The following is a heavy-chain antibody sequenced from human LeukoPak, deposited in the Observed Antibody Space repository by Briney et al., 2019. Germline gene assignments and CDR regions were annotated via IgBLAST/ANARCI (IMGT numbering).Heavy chain of an antibody. CDR2: IYYSGST. D-gene: IGHD3-22*01. V-gene: IGHV4-39*01. CDR3: ARRVYYDSSGYYYLNYFDY. CDR1: GGSISSSSYY. J-gene: IGHJ4*02. Sequence: SETLSLTCTVSGGSISSSSYYWGWIRQPPGKGLEWIGSIYYSGSTYYNPSLKSRVTISVDTSKNQSSLKLSSVTAADTAVYYCARRVYYDSSGYYYLNYFDYWGQGTLVTVSS.